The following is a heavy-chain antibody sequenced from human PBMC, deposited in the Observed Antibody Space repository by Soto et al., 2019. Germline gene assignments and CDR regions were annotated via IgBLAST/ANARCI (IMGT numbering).Heavy chain of an antibody. CDR3: AKGHYCSSYYYGMDV. CDR1: GFTFDDYA. J-gene: IGHJ6*02. CDR2: IRWNSGSI. D-gene: IGHD6-6*01. Sequence: PGGSLRLSCAASGFTFDDYAMHWVRQAPGKGLEWVAGIRWNSGSIGYADSVKGRFTISRDNAKNSLYLQMNRLRAEDTALYYCAKGHYCSSYYYGMDVWGQGTTVTVSS. V-gene: IGHV3-9*01.